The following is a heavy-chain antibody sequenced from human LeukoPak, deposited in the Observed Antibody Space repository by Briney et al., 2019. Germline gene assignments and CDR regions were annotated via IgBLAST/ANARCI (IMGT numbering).Heavy chain of an antibody. CDR2: MNPNSGNT. CDR3: ARGTRGDILTGYSLGY. J-gene: IGHJ4*02. V-gene: IGHV1-8*01. CDR1: GYTFTSCD. D-gene: IGHD3-9*01. Sequence: ASVKVSCKASGYTFTSCDINWVRQATGQGLEWMGWMNPNSGNTGYAQKFQGRVTMTRNTSISTAYMEVSSLRSEDTAVYYCARGTRGDILTGYSLGYWGQGTLVTVSS.